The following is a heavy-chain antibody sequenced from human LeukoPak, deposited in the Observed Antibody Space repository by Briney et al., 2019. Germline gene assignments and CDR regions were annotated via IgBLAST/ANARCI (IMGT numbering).Heavy chain of an antibody. Sequence: ASVTVSFKASGYTFTGYYMHWVRQAPGQGLEWMGWINPDRGDTNYAQKFQGRVTMTRDTSISTAYMELSRLRSDDTAVYYCARVKGRRSITGTRGQDWFDPWGQGTLVTVSS. V-gene: IGHV1-2*02. CDR2: INPDRGDT. CDR1: GYTFTGYY. CDR3: ARVKGRRSITGTRGQDWFDP. D-gene: IGHD1-20*01. J-gene: IGHJ5*02.